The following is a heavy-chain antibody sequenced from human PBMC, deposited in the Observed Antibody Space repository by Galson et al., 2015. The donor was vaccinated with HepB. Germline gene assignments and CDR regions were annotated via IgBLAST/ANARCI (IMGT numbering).Heavy chain of an antibody. CDR2: ISSSGTTT. V-gene: IGHV3-11*01. J-gene: IGHJ4*02. CDR1: GFSFTGNY. Sequence: SLRLSCATSGFSFTGNYMSWLRQAPGKGLEWISYISSSGTTTYYADSVKGRFTISRDNAKRSVSLHMRGLRAEDTAVYYCARAFIAVQTSSLWYWGQGTLVTVSS. CDR3: ARAFIAVQTSSLWY. D-gene: IGHD2-15*01.